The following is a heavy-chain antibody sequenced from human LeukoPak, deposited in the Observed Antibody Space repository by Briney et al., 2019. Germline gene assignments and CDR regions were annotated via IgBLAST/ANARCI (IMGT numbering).Heavy chain of an antibody. CDR3: ARDHSSSGQLFDY. CDR2: ISAYSGNT. CDR1: GFTFTTYG. V-gene: IGHV1-18*01. Sequence: ASVKVSCKASGFTFTTYGFSWVRQAPGQGLEWLGWISAYSGNTNYAQKLQGRVTMTTDTSTSTAYMELRSLRSDDTAVYYCARDHSSSGQLFDYWGQGTLVTVSS. J-gene: IGHJ4*02. D-gene: IGHD6-13*01.